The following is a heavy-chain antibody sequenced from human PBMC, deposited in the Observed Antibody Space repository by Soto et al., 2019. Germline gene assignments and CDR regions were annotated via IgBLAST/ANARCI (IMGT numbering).Heavy chain of an antibody. V-gene: IGHV4-59*01. CDR1: GGSISSYY. CDR2: IYYSGST. D-gene: IGHD6-19*01. CDR3: ARRLGSGWWGDDAFDI. J-gene: IGHJ3*02. Sequence: QVQLQESGPGLVKPSETLSLTCTVSGGSISSYYWSWIRQPPGKGLEWIGYIYYSGSTNYNPSLKSRVTISVDTSKNRFSLKLSSVTAADTAVYYCARRLGSGWWGDDAFDIWGQGTMVTVSS.